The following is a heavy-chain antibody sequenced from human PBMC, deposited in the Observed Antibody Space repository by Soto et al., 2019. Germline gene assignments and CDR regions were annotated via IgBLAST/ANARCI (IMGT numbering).Heavy chain of an antibody. Sequence: GESLKISCKGSGYSFTRYWIGGVRQMPGKGLEWMGIIYPGDSDTRYSPSFQGQVTISADKSISTAYLQWSSLKASDTAMYYCARLYSTAIGYYYYGMDVWGQGTTVTLSS. CDR1: GYSFTRYW. V-gene: IGHV5-51*01. CDR3: ARLYSTAIGYYYYGMDV. CDR2: IYPGDSDT. J-gene: IGHJ6*02. D-gene: IGHD1-26*01.